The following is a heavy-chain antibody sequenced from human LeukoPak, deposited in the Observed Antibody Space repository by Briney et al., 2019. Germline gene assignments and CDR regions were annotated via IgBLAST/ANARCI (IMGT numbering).Heavy chain of an antibody. CDR3: ASPYRSYCSTTSCYPGSFDY. CDR2: IYSGGST. Sequence: PGRSLRLSCAASGFTFDDYVMHWVRQAPGKGLEWVTFIYSGGSTYYADSVKGRFTISRDNSKNTLYLQMNSLRAEDTAVYYCASPYRSYCSTTSCYPGSFDYWGQGTLVTVSS. J-gene: IGHJ4*02. CDR1: GFTFDDYV. V-gene: IGHV3-66*02. D-gene: IGHD2-2*01.